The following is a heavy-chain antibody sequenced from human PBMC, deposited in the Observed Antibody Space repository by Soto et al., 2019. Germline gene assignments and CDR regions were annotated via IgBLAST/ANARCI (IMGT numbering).Heavy chain of an antibody. V-gene: IGHV4-30-4*01. D-gene: IGHD2-15*01. CDR3: ARGSRGYCSGGSCYSVADAFDI. CDR2: IYYSGST. CDR1: GGSISSGDYY. Sequence: SETLSLTCTVSGGSISSGDYYWSWIRQPPGKGLEWIGYIYYSGSTYYNPSLKSRVTISVDTSKNQFSLKLSSVTAADTAVYYCARGSRGYCSGGSCYSVADAFDIWGQGTMVTVSS. J-gene: IGHJ3*02.